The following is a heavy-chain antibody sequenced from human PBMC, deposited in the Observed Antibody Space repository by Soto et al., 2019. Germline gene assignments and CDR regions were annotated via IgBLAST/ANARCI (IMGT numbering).Heavy chain of an antibody. D-gene: IGHD5-18*01. J-gene: IGHJ6*02. CDR2: IYYSGST. CDR1: GGSVSSGSYY. Sequence: QVQLQESGPGLVKPSETLSLTCTVSGGSVSSGSYYWSWIRQHPGKGLEWIGYIYYSGSTNYNPSLKSRVTISVDTSKNQFSLKLSSVTAADTAVYYCARPLYSYGPMDVWGQGTTVTVSS. CDR3: ARPLYSYGPMDV. V-gene: IGHV4-61*01.